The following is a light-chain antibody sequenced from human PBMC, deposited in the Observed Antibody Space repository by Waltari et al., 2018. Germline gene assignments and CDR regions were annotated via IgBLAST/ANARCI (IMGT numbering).Light chain of an antibody. V-gene: IGKV1-5*01. J-gene: IGKJ2*01. CDR3: QQYNSYLSS. CDR1: QNIGTW. CDR2: DGS. Sequence: IAMTQSPSTLSASVGDSVTITRRASQNIGTWVAWYQQKPGKAPKLLIFDGSTLESGVPSRFSGSASGTDFTLTINSLQPDDFASYFCQQYNSYLSSFGQGTKLEI.